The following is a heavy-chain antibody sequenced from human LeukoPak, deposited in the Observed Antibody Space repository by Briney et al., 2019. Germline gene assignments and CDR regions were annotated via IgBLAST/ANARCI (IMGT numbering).Heavy chain of an antibody. V-gene: IGHV4-39*01. J-gene: IGHJ3*02. CDR2: IYYSGST. CDR1: GGSISSSSYY. Sequence: PSETLSLTCTVSGGSISSSSYYWGWIRQPPGKGLEWIGSIYYSGSTYYNPSLKSRVTISVDTSKNQFSLKLSSVTAADTAVYYCARLPTSIVQVGAFDIWGQGTMVTVSS. D-gene: IGHD1-26*01. CDR3: ARLPTSIVQVGAFDI.